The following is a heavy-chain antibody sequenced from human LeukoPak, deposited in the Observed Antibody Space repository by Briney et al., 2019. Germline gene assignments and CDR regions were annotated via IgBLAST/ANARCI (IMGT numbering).Heavy chain of an antibody. CDR3: AKDKPEWYNWKNWFDP. D-gene: IGHD1-20*01. Sequence: GGSLRLSCAASGFTFSSYGMHWVRQAPGKGLEWVAFIRYDGSNKYYEDSVKGRFTISRDNSKNTLYLQMNSLRAEDTAVYYCAKDKPEWYNWKNWFDPWGQGTLVTVSS. J-gene: IGHJ5*02. V-gene: IGHV3-30*02. CDR2: IRYDGSNK. CDR1: GFTFSSYG.